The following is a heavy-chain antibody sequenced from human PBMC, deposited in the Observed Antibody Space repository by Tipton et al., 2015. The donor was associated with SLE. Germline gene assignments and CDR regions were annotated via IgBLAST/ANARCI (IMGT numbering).Heavy chain of an antibody. V-gene: IGHV4-39*07. CDR2: IYYSGST. CDR1: GGSISSSSYY. Sequence: TLSLTCTVSGGSISSSSYYWGWIRQPPGKGLEWIGSIYYSGSTYYNPSLKSRVTISVDTSKNQFSLKLSSVTAADTAVHYCARGRSWFDPWGQGTLVTVSS. J-gene: IGHJ5*02. CDR3: ARGRSWFDP.